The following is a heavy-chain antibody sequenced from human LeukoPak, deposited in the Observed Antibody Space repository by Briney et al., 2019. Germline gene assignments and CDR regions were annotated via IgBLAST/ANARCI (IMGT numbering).Heavy chain of an antibody. D-gene: IGHD3-10*01. CDR1: GGSFSGYY. CDR3: ARGAQYYYGSGSYYSY. V-gene: IGHV4-34*01. Sequence: SETLSLTCAVYGGSFSGYYWSWIRQPPGKGLEWIGEINHSGSTNYNPSLKSRVTISVDTSKNQFSLKLSSVTAADTAVYYCARGAQYYYGSGSYYSYWGQGTLVAVSS. J-gene: IGHJ4*02. CDR2: INHSGST.